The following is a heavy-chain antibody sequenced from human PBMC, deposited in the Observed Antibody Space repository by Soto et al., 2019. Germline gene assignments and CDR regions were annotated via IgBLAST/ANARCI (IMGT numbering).Heavy chain of an antibody. CDR1: GGTFSSNT. Sequence: QVQLVQSGAEVKKPGSSVKISCRASGGTFSSNTINWVRQAAGQGLEWMGGIIPLVGTANYAEKFQGRITITAVKSTTPEYMVLRSLSSDATAVYYCMSQAACGGDCYAFVSWGQGTLVTVSS. D-gene: IGHD2-21*02. CDR2: IIPLVGTA. V-gene: IGHV1-69*06. J-gene: IGHJ4*02. CDR3: MSQAACGGDCYAFVS.